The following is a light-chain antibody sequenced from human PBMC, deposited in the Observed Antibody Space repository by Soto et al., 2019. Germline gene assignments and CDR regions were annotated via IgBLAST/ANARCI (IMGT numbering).Light chain of an antibody. V-gene: IGLV2-11*01. Sequence: QSVLTQPRSVSGSPGQSVTISCTGTSSDVGVYNYVSWYQQYPGKAPKIMIYDVSKRPSGVPDRFSGSKSDNTASLTISGXQAEDEADYYCCSYAGSYTFVFGIGTKVTV. CDR2: DVS. CDR3: CSYAGSYTFV. J-gene: IGLJ1*01. CDR1: SSDVGVYNY.